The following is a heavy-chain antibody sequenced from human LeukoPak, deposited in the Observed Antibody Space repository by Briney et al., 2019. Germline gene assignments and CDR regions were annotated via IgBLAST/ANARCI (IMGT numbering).Heavy chain of an antibody. CDR2: ISSSSNNI. Sequence: GSLRLSCAASGFTFSTYTMNWVRQAPGKGLEWVSSISSSSNNINYADSAKGRFTISRDNAMNSVHLQMNSLRVEDTAVYYCARGYQRPDYWGQGTLITVSS. CDR3: ARGYQRPDY. D-gene: IGHD2-2*01. J-gene: IGHJ4*02. CDR1: GFTFSTYT. V-gene: IGHV3-21*01.